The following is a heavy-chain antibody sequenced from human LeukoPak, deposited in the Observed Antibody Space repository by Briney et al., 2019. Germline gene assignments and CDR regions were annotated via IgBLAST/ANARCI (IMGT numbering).Heavy chain of an antibody. V-gene: IGHV3-7*01. CDR1: GFTFSSYG. D-gene: IGHD3-3*01. Sequence: GGSLRLSCAASGFTFSSYGMHWVRQAPGKGLEWVANIKQDGSEKYYVDSVKGRFTISRDNAKNSLYPQMNSLRAEDTAVYYCARDRNDFWSGYYGGDAFDIWGQGTMVTVSS. CDR2: IKQDGSEK. J-gene: IGHJ3*02. CDR3: ARDRNDFWSGYYGGDAFDI.